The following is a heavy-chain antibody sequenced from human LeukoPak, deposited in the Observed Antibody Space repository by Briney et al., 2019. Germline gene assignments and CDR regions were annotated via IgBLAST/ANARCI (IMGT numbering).Heavy chain of an antibody. CDR2: ISAYNGNT. V-gene: IGHV1-18*01. J-gene: IGHJ4*02. CDR3: ATDRVRCSSTSCYSSFDY. Sequence: ASVKVSCKASGYTFTSYGISWVRQAPGQGLEWMGWISAYNGNTNYAQKLQGRVTMTTDTSTSTAYMELSSLRSEDTAVYYCATDRVRCSSTSCYSSFDYWGQGTLVTVSS. D-gene: IGHD2-2*01. CDR1: GYTFTSYG.